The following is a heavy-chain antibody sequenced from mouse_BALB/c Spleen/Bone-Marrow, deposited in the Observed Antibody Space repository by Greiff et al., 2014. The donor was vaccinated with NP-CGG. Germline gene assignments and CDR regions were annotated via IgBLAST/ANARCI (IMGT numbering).Heavy chain of an antibody. CDR2: INPSSAYT. Sequence: QVQLNQSGAELARPGASVKMSCQASGYTFTRYTMHWEKQRPGQGLEWIGYINPSSAYTNYNQKFKDKATLTADKSSSTAYMQLSSLTSEDSAVYYCTIRYYAMDYWGQGTSVTVSS. J-gene: IGHJ4*01. CDR1: GYTFTRYT. D-gene: IGHD1-1*01. V-gene: IGHV1-4*01. CDR3: TIRYYAMDY.